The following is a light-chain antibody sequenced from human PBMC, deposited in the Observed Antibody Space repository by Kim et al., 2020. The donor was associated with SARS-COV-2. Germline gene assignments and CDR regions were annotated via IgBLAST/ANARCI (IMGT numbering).Light chain of an antibody. CDR1: IIGSKN. J-gene: IGLJ2*01. CDR3: QVWDSSTVV. V-gene: IGLV3-9*01. CDR2: RDS. Sequence: APRQTGRITCGGNIIGSKNGHWYKQKPGQAPVLVIYRDSNRPSGIPERFSGSNSGNTATLTISRAQAGDEADYYCQVWDSSTVVFGGGTQLTVL.